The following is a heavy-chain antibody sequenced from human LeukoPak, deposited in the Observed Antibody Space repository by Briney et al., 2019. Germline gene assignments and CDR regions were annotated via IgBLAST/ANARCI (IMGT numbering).Heavy chain of an antibody. CDR3: ARLKRDDFWSGYSYYFGY. D-gene: IGHD3-3*01. V-gene: IGHV4-59*01. CDR2: IYYSGST. Sequence: PSETLSLTCTVPGGSISSYYWSWIRQPPGKGLEWIGYIYYSGSTNYNPSLKSRVTISVDTSKNQFSLKLSSVTAADTAVYYCARLKRDDFWSGYSYYFGYWGQGTLVTVSS. CDR1: GGSISSYY. J-gene: IGHJ4*02.